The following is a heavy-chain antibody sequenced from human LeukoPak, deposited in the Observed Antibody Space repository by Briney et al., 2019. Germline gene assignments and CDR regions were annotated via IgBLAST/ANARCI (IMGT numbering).Heavy chain of an antibody. CDR3: ARDLYY. CDR1: GFTFSSYA. V-gene: IGHV3-30*04. CDR2: ISYDGSNK. Sequence: PGRSLRLSCAASGFTFSSYAMHWVRQAPGKGLEWVAVISYDGSNKYYADSVKGRFTISRDNSKNTLYLQMNSLRAEDTAVYYCARDLYYWAHGTLVTVSS. J-gene: IGHJ4*01.